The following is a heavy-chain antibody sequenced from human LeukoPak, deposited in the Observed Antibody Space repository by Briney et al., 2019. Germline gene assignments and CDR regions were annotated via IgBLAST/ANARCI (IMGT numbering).Heavy chain of an antibody. CDR3: ARGYQQLVPSGAFDI. V-gene: IGHV1-69*13. Sequence: SVKVSCKASGGTFSSYAVSWVRQAPGQGLEWMGGIIPIFGTANYAQKFQGRVTITADESTSTAYMELSSLRSEDTAVYYCARGYQQLVPSGAFDIWGQGTMVTVSS. J-gene: IGHJ3*02. CDR2: IIPIFGTA. D-gene: IGHD6-6*01. CDR1: GGTFSSYA.